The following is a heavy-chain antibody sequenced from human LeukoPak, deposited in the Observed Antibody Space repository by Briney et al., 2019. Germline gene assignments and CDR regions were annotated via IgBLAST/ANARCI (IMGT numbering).Heavy chain of an antibody. V-gene: IGHV3-23*01. CDR1: GFTFSSYS. Sequence: GSLRLSCAASGFTFSSYSMNWVRQAPGKGLEWVSSISGNGDSTFYADSVKGRFTISRDNSKNTLYLQMDSLRAEDTARYYCAKDPTPSTLGGQGTLVTVSS. CDR2: ISGNGDST. J-gene: IGHJ4*02. CDR3: AKDPTPSTL. D-gene: IGHD3-16*01.